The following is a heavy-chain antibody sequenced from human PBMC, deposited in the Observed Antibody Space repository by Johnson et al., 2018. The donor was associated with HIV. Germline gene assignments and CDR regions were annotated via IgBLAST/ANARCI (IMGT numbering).Heavy chain of an antibody. Sequence: MLLVESGGGLVQSGGSLRLACVASGFIVGTKYMSWVRQAPGKGLEWVANIKQDGSEKNYVDSVKGRFIISRDNAKNSLYLQMNSLRAEDTAVYYCAREGWILDRNDAFDIWGQGTMVTVSS. CDR1: GFIVGTKY. CDR3: AREGWILDRNDAFDI. V-gene: IGHV3-7*01. D-gene: IGHD3/OR15-3a*01. CDR2: IKQDGSEK. J-gene: IGHJ3*02.